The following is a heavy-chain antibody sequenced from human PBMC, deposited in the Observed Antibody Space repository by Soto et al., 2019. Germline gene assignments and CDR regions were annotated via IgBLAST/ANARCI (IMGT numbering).Heavy chain of an antibody. CDR3: ARVDDSAWYTRDY. Sequence: PGGSLRLSCGASGFTFSSYWMNWVRQAPGKGLEWVANIKQDGSETSYVDSVKGRFTISRVNAKNSLYLQMNSLRAEDTAVYYCARVDDSAWYTRDYWGQGTLVTVSS. CDR1: GFTFSSYW. CDR2: IKQDGSET. J-gene: IGHJ4*02. D-gene: IGHD6-19*01. V-gene: IGHV3-7*01.